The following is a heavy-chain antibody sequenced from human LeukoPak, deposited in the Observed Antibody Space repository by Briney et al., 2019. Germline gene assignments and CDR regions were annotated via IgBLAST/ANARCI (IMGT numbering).Heavy chain of an antibody. CDR1: GGSFTDHY. Sequence: SETLSLTCAVYGGSFTDHYWTWIRQPPGKGLEWIGEITHSGTTNYNPSLKSRITISVDTSKNQFSLKLSSVTAVDTAVYYCARAPIRQSGSGSHYRGVPALDYWGQGTLVTVSS. CDR3: ARAPIRQSGSGSHYRGVPALDY. D-gene: IGHD3-10*01. J-gene: IGHJ4*02. V-gene: IGHV4-34*01. CDR2: ITHSGTT.